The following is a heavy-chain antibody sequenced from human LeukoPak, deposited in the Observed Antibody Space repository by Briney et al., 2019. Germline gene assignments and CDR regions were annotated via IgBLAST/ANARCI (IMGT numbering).Heavy chain of an antibody. CDR1: GFTSSSYS. V-gene: IGHV3-21*01. CDR3: ARDIRSVVRGVDDFDY. CDR2: ISSSSSYI. Sequence: GGSLRLSCAASGFTSSSYSMNWVRQAPGKGLEWVSSISSSSSYIYYADSVKGRFSISRDNAKNSLYLQMNSLRAEDTAVYYCARDIRSVVRGVDDFDYWGQGTLVTVSS. J-gene: IGHJ4*02. D-gene: IGHD3-10*01.